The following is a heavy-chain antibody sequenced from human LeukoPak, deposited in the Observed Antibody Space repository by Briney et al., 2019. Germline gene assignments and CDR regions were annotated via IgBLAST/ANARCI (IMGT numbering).Heavy chain of an antibody. J-gene: IGHJ4*02. CDR3: ARAYYDILTGYYPFDY. CDR2: IYYSGST. Sequence: PSETLSLTCSVSGGSISRSSYYWGWIRQPPGKGLEWIGNIYYSGSTYYNPSLKSRLTISVDMSKDQFSLKLSSVTAADTAVYYCARAYYDILTGYYPFDYWGQGTLVTVSS. V-gene: IGHV4-39*07. D-gene: IGHD3-9*01. CDR1: GGSISRSSYY.